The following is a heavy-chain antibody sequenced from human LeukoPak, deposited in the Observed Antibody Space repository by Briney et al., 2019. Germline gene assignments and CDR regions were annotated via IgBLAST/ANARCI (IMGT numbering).Heavy chain of an antibody. CDR2: IYYSGST. V-gene: IGHV4-31*03. D-gene: IGHD6-13*01. CDR1: GGSISSGGYY. Sequence: SETLSLTCTVSGGSISSGGYYWSWIRQHPGKGLEWIGYIYYSGSTYYNPSLKSRVTISVDTSKNQFSLKLSSVTAADTAVYYCARAAGKYYYYYGMDVWGQGTTVTVSS. J-gene: IGHJ6*02. CDR3: ARAAGKYYYYYGMDV.